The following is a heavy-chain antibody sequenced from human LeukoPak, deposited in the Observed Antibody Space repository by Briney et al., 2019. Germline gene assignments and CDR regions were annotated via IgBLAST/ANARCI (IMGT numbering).Heavy chain of an antibody. J-gene: IGHJ4*02. CDR3: ARVGGRYYDSSGYYYVGY. V-gene: IGHV4-31*03. CDR2: IYYSGST. CDR1: GGSISSGGYY. D-gene: IGHD3-22*01. Sequence: PSQTLSLTCTVSGGSISSGGYYWSWIRQHPGKGLEWIGYIYYSGSTYYNPSLKSRVTISVDTSKNQFSLRLSSVTAADTAVYYCARVGGRYYDSSGYYYVGYWGQGTLVTVSS.